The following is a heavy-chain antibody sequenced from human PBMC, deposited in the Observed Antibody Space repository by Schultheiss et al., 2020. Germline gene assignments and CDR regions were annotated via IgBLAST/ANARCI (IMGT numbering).Heavy chain of an antibody. CDR2: INPNSGGT. V-gene: IGHV1-2*04. Sequence: ASVKVSCKASGYTFTGYYMHWVRQAPGQGLEWMGWINPNSGGTNYAQKFQGWVTMTRDTSISTAYMELSRLRSDDTAVYYCARGTNGVGYYYMDVWGKGTTVNVYS. CDR3: ARGTNGVGYYYMDV. CDR1: GYTFTGYY. J-gene: IGHJ6*03. D-gene: IGHD2-8*01.